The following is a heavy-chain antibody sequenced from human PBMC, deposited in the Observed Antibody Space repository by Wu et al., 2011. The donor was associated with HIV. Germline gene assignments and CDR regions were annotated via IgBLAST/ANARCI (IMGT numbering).Heavy chain of an antibody. CDR2: ISAYNGDT. Sequence: QVQLVQSGAEVKKPGASVKVSCKASGYIFTGYYMQWVRQAPRQGLEWMGWISAYNGDTNYAQKLQGRVTMTTDTSTSTAYMELRSLRSDDTAVYYCASSRAKRAVNDAFDIWGQGTMVTVSS. V-gene: IGHV1-18*04. CDR3: ASSRAKRAVNDAFDI. CDR1: GYIFTGYY. J-gene: IGHJ3*02. D-gene: IGHD3-22*01.